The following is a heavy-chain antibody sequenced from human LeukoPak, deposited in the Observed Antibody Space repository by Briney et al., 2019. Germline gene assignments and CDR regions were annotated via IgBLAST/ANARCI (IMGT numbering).Heavy chain of an antibody. CDR3: ARGRSALGGYYGSGSKPIDY. CDR2: INHSGST. Sequence: PSETLSLTCAVYGGSFSGYYWSWIRQPPGKGLEWIGEINHSGSTNYNPSLKSRVTISVDTSQNQFSLKLSSVTAADTAVYYCARGRSALGGYYGSGSKPIDYWGQGTLVIVSS. V-gene: IGHV4-34*01. D-gene: IGHD3-10*01. J-gene: IGHJ4*02. CDR1: GGSFSGYY.